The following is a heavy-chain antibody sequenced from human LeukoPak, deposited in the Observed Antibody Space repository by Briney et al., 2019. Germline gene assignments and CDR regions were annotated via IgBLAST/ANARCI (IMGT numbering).Heavy chain of an antibody. J-gene: IGHJ6*02. CDR3: ARDSWGVVKQDYYYYGMDV. CDR2: IIPIFGTA. CDR1: GGTFSSYA. D-gene: IGHD6-6*01. V-gene: IGHV1-69*13. Sequence: ASVKVSCKASGGTFSSYAISWVRQAPGQGLEWMGGIIPIFGTANYAQKFQGRVTITADESTSTAYMELSSLRSEDTAVYYCARDSWGVVKQDYYYYGMDVWGQGTTVTVSS.